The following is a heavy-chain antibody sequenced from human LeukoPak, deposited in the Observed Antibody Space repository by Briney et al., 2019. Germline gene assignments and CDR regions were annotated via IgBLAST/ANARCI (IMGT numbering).Heavy chain of an antibody. J-gene: IGHJ4*02. CDR1: GGSISSYY. CDR2: IYYSGST. D-gene: IGHD5-18*01. V-gene: IGHV4-59*01. CDR3: ARGHNYGRLWDY. Sequence: SETLSLTCTVSGGSISSYYWSWIRQPPGKGLEWIGYIYYSGSTNYNPSLKGRVTISVDTPKNQFSLKLSSVTAADTAVYYCARGHNYGRLWDYWGQGTLVTVSS.